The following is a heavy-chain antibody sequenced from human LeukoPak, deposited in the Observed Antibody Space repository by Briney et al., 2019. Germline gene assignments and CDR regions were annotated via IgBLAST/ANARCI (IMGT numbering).Heavy chain of an antibody. V-gene: IGHV3-48*02. Sequence: GGSLGLSCAASGFTFSRYSLNWVRQAPGKGLEWVSHISSSSSTIYYGDSVKGRFTISRDNAKNSLYLQMNSLRDEDTAVYYCARERDSSSWYAFDIWGQGTMVTVSS. D-gene: IGHD6-13*01. CDR2: ISSSSSTI. J-gene: IGHJ3*02. CDR3: ARERDSSSWYAFDI. CDR1: GFTFSRYS.